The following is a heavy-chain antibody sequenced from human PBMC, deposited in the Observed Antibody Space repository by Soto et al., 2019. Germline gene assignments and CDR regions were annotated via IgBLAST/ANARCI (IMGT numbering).Heavy chain of an antibody. D-gene: IGHD6-19*01. CDR3: AKDARAVAGLGLYYFDL. V-gene: IGHV3-9*01. CDR1: AFTLDEYA. CDR2: ITWNSGGI. J-gene: IGHJ4*02. Sequence: PGGSMRLSCTLSAFTLDEYAMHCIREVPGKGLEWVSVITWNSGGIDYADSVKGRFTSSRDNAKSTVYLQMNSLRTEDTAVYYCAKDARAVAGLGLYYFDLWGQGALGAVSS.